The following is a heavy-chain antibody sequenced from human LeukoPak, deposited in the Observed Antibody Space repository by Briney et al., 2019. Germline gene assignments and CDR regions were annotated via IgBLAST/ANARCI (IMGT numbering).Heavy chain of an antibody. CDR1: GFTFTSYA. V-gene: IGHV3-23*01. CDR3: ARHYYDISGYYYPFDY. CDR2: ASGSGSDT. D-gene: IGHD3-22*01. J-gene: IGHJ4*02. Sequence: GGSLRLSCAASGFTFTSYAMSWVRQAPGKGLEWASAASGSGSDTYYADSVKGRFTISRDTPKNTVYLQMNSLRAEDTAVYHCARHYYDISGYYYPFDYWGQGTLVTASS.